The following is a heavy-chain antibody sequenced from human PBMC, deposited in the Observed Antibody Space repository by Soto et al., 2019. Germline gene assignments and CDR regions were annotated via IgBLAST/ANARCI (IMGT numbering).Heavy chain of an antibody. Sequence: EVQLVESGGGLVQPGGSLRLSCAASGFTFSSYAMHWVRQAPGKGLEYVSAISSNGGSTYYANSVKGRFTISRDNSKNTLYLQMGSLRAEDIAVYYCARGDPDYGDYYYYYMDVWGKGTTVTVSS. J-gene: IGHJ6*03. V-gene: IGHV3-64*01. CDR2: ISSNGGST. D-gene: IGHD4-17*01. CDR1: GFTFSSYA. CDR3: ARGDPDYGDYYYYYMDV.